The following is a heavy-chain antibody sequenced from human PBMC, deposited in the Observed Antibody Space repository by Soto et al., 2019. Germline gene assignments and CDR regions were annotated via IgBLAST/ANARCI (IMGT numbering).Heavy chain of an antibody. V-gene: IGHV3-33*01. CDR3: ARDGVVVTTVTKRDYYGMDV. Sequence: GGSLRLSCAASGFTFSSYGMHWVRQAPGKGLEWVAVIWYDGSNKYYADSVKGRFTISRDNSKNTLYLQMNSLRAEDTAVYYCARDGVVVTTVTKRDYYGMDVWGQGTTVTVSS. J-gene: IGHJ6*02. D-gene: IGHD4-4*01. CDR2: IWYDGSNK. CDR1: GFTFSSYG.